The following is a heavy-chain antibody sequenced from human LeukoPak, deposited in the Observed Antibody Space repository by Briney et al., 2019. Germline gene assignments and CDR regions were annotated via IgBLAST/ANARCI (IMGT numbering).Heavy chain of an antibody. D-gene: IGHD6-6*01. CDR1: GGSFSGYY. Sequence: SETLSLTCAVSGGSFSGYYWSWIRQPPGKGLEWIGEINHSGSTNYNPSLKSRVTISVDPSKHQFSLKLSSVPAADPAVYYCARGRPNYYYMDVWGKGTTVTVPS. CDR3: ARGRPNYYYMDV. J-gene: IGHJ6*03. CDR2: INHSGST. V-gene: IGHV4-34*01.